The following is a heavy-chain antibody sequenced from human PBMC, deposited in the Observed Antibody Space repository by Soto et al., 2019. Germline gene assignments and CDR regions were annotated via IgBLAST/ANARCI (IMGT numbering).Heavy chain of an antibody. CDR1: GFTFSNYA. CDR3: ADAKSSAAAAAYFDY. CDR2: VSNNGVST. Sequence: EVQLLESGGGLVQPGGSLRLSCAASGFTFSNYAMSWVRQAPGKGLQWVAVVSNNGVSTYYADSVKGRFTISRDTSKNTLYLQMNSLRAEDSAIYYCADAKSSAAAAAYFDYWGQGTLVTVSS. D-gene: IGHD2-2*01. V-gene: IGHV3-23*01. J-gene: IGHJ4*02.